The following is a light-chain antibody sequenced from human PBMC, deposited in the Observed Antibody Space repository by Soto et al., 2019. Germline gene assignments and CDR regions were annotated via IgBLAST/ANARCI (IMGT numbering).Light chain of an antibody. Sequence: QSALTQPASVSVSPGQSITISCTGTSSDVGGYNYVSWYQQYPGKAPTLMIYKVTNRPSGVSNRFSGSKSGNTASLTISGLQADDEADYYCSSYTSSSTYVFGLGTKVTVL. J-gene: IGLJ1*01. V-gene: IGLV2-14*01. CDR2: KVT. CDR3: SSYTSSSTYV. CDR1: SSDVGGYNY.